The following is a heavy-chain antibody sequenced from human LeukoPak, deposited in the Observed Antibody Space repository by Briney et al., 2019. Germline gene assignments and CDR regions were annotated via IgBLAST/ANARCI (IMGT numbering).Heavy chain of an antibody. J-gene: IGHJ4*02. CDR3: ARGGVGGYDYFDS. CDR1: GGSISSDDYH. CDR2: ITYSGST. V-gene: IGHV4-30-4*01. D-gene: IGHD5-12*01. Sequence: SQTLSLTCTVSGGSISSDDYHWSWIRQPPGKGLEWIGHITYSGSTDCSPSLRSRVTMSVDTSKNQFSLKLNSVTAAETAMYFCARGGVGGYDYFDSWGQGTLVAVSS.